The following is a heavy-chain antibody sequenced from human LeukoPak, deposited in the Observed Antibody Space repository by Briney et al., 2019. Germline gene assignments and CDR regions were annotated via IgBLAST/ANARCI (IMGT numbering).Heavy chain of an antibody. Sequence: PSETLSLTCTVSGGSISSSSYYWGWIRQPPGKGLEWIGRIYYSGSTYYNPSLKSRVTISVDTSKNQFSLKLSSVTAADTAVYYCARVGGYDFWSGYGTFDYWGQGTLVTVSS. CDR3: ARVGGYDFWSGYGTFDY. V-gene: IGHV4-39*01. CDR2: IYYSGST. D-gene: IGHD3-3*01. J-gene: IGHJ4*02. CDR1: GGSISSSSYY.